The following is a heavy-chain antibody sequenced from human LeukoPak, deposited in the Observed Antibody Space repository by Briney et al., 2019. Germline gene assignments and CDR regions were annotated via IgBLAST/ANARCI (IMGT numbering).Heavy chain of an antibody. D-gene: IGHD6-13*01. Sequence: SETLSLTCAVYGGPFSGYYWSWIRQPPGKGLEWIGEINHSGSTNYNPSLKSRVTISVDKSKNQFSLKLSSVTAADTAVYYCVAAGAAAGWEDYFDYWGQGTLVTVSS. CDR3: VAAGAAAGWEDYFDY. CDR2: INHSGST. V-gene: IGHV4-34*01. CDR1: GGPFSGYY. J-gene: IGHJ4*02.